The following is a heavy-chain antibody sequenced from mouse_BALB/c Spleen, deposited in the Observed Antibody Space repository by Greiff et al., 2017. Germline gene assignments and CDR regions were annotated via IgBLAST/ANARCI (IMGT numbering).Heavy chain of an antibody. CDR1: GFNIKDTY. J-gene: IGHJ2*01. Sequence: VQLKESGAELVKPGASVKLSCTASGFNIKDTYMHWVKQSPEQGLEWIGRIDPANGNTKYDPKFQGKATITTDTSSNTAYLQLSSLTTEDTAVYYCAVDGTQYHFDYWGQGTTLTVSS. D-gene: IGHD1-1*01. CDR2: IDPANGNT. V-gene: IGHV14-3*02. CDR3: AVDGTQYHFDY.